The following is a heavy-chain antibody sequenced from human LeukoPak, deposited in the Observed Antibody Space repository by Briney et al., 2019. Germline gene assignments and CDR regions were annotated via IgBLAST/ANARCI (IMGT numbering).Heavy chain of an antibody. V-gene: IGHV3-30*18. CDR3: AKDIVAAGLFFDY. J-gene: IGHJ4*02. CDR1: GFTFSSYG. D-gene: IGHD6-13*01. CDR2: ISYDGSNK. Sequence: QPGGSLRLSCAASGFTFSSYGMHWVRQAPGKGLEWVAVISYDGSNKYYADSVKGRFTISRDNAKNSLYLQMNSLRAEDTAVYYCAKDIVAAGLFFDYWGQGTLVTVSS.